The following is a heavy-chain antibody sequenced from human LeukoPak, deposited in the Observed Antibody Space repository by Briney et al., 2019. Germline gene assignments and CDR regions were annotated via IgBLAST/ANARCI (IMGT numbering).Heavy chain of an antibody. D-gene: IGHD1-26*01. CDR2: ISSSSSYI. CDR1: GFTFSSYS. Sequence: PGGSLRLSCAASGFTFSSYSMNWVRQAPGKGLEWVSSISSSSSYIYYADSVKGRFTISRDNAKNSLYLQMDSLRAEDSAIYYCAREGWDLNALDIWGQGTMVTVSS. J-gene: IGHJ3*02. CDR3: AREGWDLNALDI. V-gene: IGHV3-21*01.